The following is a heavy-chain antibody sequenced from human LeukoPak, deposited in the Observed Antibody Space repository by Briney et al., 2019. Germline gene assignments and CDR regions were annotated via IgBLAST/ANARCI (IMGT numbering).Heavy chain of an antibody. Sequence: ASVKVSCKASGYTFTGYYMHWVRQAPGQGLEWMGRINPNSGGTNYAQKFQGRVTMTRDTSNSTAYMELSRLRSDDKAVYYCARGAKEFLVGRGEKNWFDPWGQGTLVTVSS. CDR3: ARGAKEFLVGRGEKNWFDP. J-gene: IGHJ5*02. CDR1: GYTFTGYY. V-gene: IGHV1-2*06. CDR2: INPNSGGT. D-gene: IGHD3-3*01.